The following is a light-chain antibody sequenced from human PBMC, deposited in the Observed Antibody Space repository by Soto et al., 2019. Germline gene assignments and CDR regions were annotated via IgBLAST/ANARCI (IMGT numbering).Light chain of an antibody. J-gene: IGKJ4*01. Sequence: EIVLTQSPATLSLSPGERATLSCRASQSVSSYLAWYHQKPGQAPRLLIYDASNRATGIPARFSGSGSGTDFTLTISSLEPEDFAVYYCQQRSTWFTFGGGTKVEIK. V-gene: IGKV3-11*01. CDR3: QQRSTWFT. CDR1: QSVSSY. CDR2: DAS.